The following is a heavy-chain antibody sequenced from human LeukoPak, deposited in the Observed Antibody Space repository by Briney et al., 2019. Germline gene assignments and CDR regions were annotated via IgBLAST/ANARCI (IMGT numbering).Heavy chain of an antibody. J-gene: IGHJ4*02. Sequence: PSETLSLTCSVSGGSISNYYWNWIRQPAGKGLEWIGRIYASGSTNYNPSLKSRVTISMDKSKNHFSLNLESVTAADTGFYYCARDFYGDDGHHPFDYWGQGIQVTVSS. CDR2: IYASGST. V-gene: IGHV4-4*07. CDR1: GGSISNYY. D-gene: IGHD2/OR15-2a*01. CDR3: ARDFYGDDGHHPFDY.